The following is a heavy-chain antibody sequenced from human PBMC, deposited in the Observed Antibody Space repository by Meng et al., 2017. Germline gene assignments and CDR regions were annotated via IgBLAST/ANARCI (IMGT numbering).Heavy chain of an antibody. D-gene: IGHD3-22*01. J-gene: IGHJ2*01. CDR3: AIASYYYDSSGYLPELGDFDL. V-gene: IGHV3-74*01. Sequence: GESLKISCAASGFTFSSYWMHWVRQAPGKGLVWVSRINSDGSRTSYADSVKGRFTISRDNAKNTLYLQMNSLRAEDTAVYYCAIASYYYDSSGYLPELGDFDLWGRGTLVTVSS. CDR2: INSDGSRT. CDR1: GFTFSSYW.